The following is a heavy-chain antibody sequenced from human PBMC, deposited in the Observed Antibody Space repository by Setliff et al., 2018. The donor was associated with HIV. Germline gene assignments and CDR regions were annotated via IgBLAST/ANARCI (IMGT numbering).Heavy chain of an antibody. CDR3: VKDYYDSTGHQSVFDF. CDR1: GFTFSNHD. D-gene: IGHD3-22*01. J-gene: IGHJ4*02. V-gene: IGHV3-30*02. CDR2: IWFDGTNE. Sequence: GGSLRLSCEASGFTFSNHDMHWVRQAPGKGLEWVALIWFDGTNEFYANSVKGRFTISRDNSRNTVSLQMDSLRAEDTAVYYCVKDYYDSTGHQSVFDFWGQGTLVTVSS.